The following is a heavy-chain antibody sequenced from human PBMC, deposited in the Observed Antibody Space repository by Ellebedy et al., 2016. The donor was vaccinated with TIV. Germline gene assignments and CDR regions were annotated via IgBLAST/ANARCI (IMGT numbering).Heavy chain of an antibody. CDR3: AAALVVVVPATLSGAFDV. CDR2: IIPIFATA. D-gene: IGHD2-2*01. CDR1: GGTFNSYA. J-gene: IGHJ3*01. V-gene: IGHV1-69*13. Sequence: AASVKVSCKASGGTFNSYAINWVRQAPGQGLDWMGGIIPIFATANYPQNFQGRVTITADESTSTAYLELSSLRSEDTAVYYCAAALVVVVPATLSGAFDVWGQGTMVTVSS.